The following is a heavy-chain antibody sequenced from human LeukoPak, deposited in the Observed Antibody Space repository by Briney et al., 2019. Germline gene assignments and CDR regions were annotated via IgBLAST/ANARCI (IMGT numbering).Heavy chain of an antibody. J-gene: IGHJ3*01. D-gene: IGHD6-19*01. V-gene: IGHV3-30*18. Sequence: GGCLRLSCAASGFTFSSYGMHWVRPAPGKGLQWVAVLSYDGSSEYYADSVKGRFIISRDNSKNTLYLQVNSLRAEDAAVYYCAKDSDIAVAGTDDAFDLWGQGTMVTVSS. CDR2: LSYDGSSE. CDR3: AKDSDIAVAGTDDAFDL. CDR1: GFTFSSYG.